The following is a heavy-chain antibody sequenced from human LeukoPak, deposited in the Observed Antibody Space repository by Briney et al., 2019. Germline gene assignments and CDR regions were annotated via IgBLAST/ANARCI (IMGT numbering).Heavy chain of an antibody. Sequence: GGSLRLSCAASGFTFSSYGMHWVRQAPGKGLEWVAVISYDGSNKYYADSVKGRFTISRDNSKNTLYLQMNSLRAEDTAVYYCANSPSPYYYYYGMDVWGQGTTVTVSS. CDR1: GFTFSSYG. V-gene: IGHV3-30*18. CDR3: ANSPSPYYYYYGMDV. D-gene: IGHD2-2*01. J-gene: IGHJ6*02. CDR2: ISYDGSNK.